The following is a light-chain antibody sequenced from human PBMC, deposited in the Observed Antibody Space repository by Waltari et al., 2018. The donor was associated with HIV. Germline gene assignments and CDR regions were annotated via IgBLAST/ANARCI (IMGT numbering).Light chain of an antibody. CDR3: QQVNGYPPP. CDR1: QAVSNY. Sequence: DIQLTQSPSFLSASVGDIVTTTCRASQAVSNYLSWYQQKPGTAPQLLIYTASTLHSAVPARCSGSGSGTEFTLTISSLQPEDFATYYCQQVNGYPPPFGGGARVEI. J-gene: IGKJ4*01. CDR2: TAS. V-gene: IGKV1-9*01.